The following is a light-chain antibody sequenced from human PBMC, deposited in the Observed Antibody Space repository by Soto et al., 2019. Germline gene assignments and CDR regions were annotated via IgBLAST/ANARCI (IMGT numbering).Light chain of an antibody. V-gene: IGKV1-17*01. CDR1: RDVGSD. CDR3: QQYIRWPLT. CDR2: AAS. J-gene: IGKJ4*01. Sequence: TQMTQSPLSLSASVGEKIIITCRASRDVGSDVSWYQQKPGQAPKLVIYAASNLYTGVPSRFSGSGSGTEFTLTISSLQSEDFAVYYCQQYIRWPLTFGGGTKVDIK.